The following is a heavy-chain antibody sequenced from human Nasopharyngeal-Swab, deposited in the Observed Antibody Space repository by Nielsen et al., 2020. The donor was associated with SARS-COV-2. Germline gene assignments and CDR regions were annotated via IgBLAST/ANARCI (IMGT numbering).Heavy chain of an antibody. D-gene: IGHD3-16*02. CDR3: ARQGVFVPAYFHQYYMDV. CDR1: GFSFNTYW. CDR2: IKQDGSEK. J-gene: IGHJ6*03. Sequence: GVLKISCAASGFSFNTYWMTWVRQAPGKGLEWVANIKQDGSEKYYVDSVKGRFTVSRDNPKNLLYLQVNSLRAEDTAVYYCARQGVFVPAYFHQYYMDVWGKGTTVTVSS. V-gene: IGHV3-7*03.